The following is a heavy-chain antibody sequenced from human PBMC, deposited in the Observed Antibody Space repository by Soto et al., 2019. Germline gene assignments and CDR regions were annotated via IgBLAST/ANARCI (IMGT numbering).Heavy chain of an antibody. CDR2: IYYSGST. Sequence: PSETLSLTCTVSGGSISSYYWSWIRQPPGKGLEWIGYIYYSGSTNYNPSLKSRVTISVDTSKNQFSLKLSSVTAADTAVYYCARGSHFEQQLWFDPWGQGTLVTVSS. J-gene: IGHJ5*02. V-gene: IGHV4-59*01. D-gene: IGHD6-13*01. CDR3: ARGSHFEQQLWFDP. CDR1: GGSISSYY.